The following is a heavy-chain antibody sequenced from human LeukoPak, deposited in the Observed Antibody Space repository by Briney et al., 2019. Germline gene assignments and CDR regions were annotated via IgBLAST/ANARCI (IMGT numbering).Heavy chain of an antibody. V-gene: IGHV1-69*05. D-gene: IGHD3-10*01. Sequence: ASVKVSCKASGGTFSSYAISWVRQAPGQGLEWMGGIIPIFGTANYAQKFQGRVTITTDESTSTAYMELSSLRSEDTAVYYCARARYGSGSSHYYYYMDVWGKGTTVTVSS. CDR1: GGTFSSYA. J-gene: IGHJ6*03. CDR2: IIPIFGTA. CDR3: ARARYGSGSSHYYYYMDV.